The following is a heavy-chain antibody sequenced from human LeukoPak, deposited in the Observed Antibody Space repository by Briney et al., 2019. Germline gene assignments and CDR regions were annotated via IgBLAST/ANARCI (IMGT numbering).Heavy chain of an antibody. Sequence: GGSLRLSCVPSGFTFSSFWMHWVRQAPGKGLVWVSRINGDGSSTSYADSVKGRFTISRDNAKNTLYLQMSSLRAEGTAVYYCACLTTMIRGVSLGYWGQGTLVTVSA. CDR1: GFTFSSFW. CDR3: ACLTTMIRGVSLGY. V-gene: IGHV3-74*01. D-gene: IGHD3-10*01. J-gene: IGHJ4*02. CDR2: INGDGSST.